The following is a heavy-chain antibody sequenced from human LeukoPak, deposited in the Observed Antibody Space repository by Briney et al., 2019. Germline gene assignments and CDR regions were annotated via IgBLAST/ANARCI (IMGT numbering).Heavy chain of an antibody. D-gene: IGHD2-2*01. V-gene: IGHV4-30-2*01. Sequence: SETLSLTCTVSGGSISSGGYYWSWIRQPPGKGLEWIGYIYHSGSTYYNPSLKSRVTISIDRSKNQFSLKLSSATAADTAVYYCARGLGDIVVVPAASDAFDIWGQGTMVTVSS. CDR1: GGSISSGGYY. CDR2: IYHSGST. J-gene: IGHJ3*02. CDR3: ARGLGDIVVVPAASDAFDI.